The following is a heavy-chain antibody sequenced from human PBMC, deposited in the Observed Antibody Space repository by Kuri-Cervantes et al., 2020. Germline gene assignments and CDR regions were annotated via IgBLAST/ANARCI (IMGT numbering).Heavy chain of an antibody. D-gene: IGHD6-13*01. CDR3: ARGCRKRPGYSSSWSSPFDY. Sequence: GESLKISCAASGFTFSSYAMSWVRQAPGKGLEWVSAISGSGGSTYYADSVKGRFTISRDNSKNTLYLQMNSLRAEDTAVYYCARGCRKRPGYSSSWSSPFDYWGQGTLVTVSS. V-gene: IGHV3-23*01. CDR1: GFTFSSYA. CDR2: ISGSGGST. J-gene: IGHJ4*02.